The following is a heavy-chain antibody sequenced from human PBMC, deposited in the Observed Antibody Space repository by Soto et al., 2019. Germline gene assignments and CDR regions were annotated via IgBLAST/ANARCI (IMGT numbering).Heavy chain of an antibody. CDR2: IIPIFGTA. D-gene: IGHD2-15*01. J-gene: IGHJ5*02. CDR1: GGTFSSYA. Sequence: EASVKVSCKASGGTFSSYAISWVRQAPGQGLEWMGGIIPIFGTANYAQKFQGRVTITADESTSTAYMELSSLRSEDTAVYYCARRPDYCSGGSCYSADWFDPWGQGTLVTVSS. V-gene: IGHV1-69*13. CDR3: ARRPDYCSGGSCYSADWFDP.